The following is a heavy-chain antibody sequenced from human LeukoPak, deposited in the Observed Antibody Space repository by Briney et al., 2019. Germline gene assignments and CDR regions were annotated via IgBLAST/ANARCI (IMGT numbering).Heavy chain of an antibody. V-gene: IGHV3-21*01. CDR3: ARDSGYSYGSWFDP. D-gene: IGHD3-10*01. J-gene: IGHJ5*02. CDR2: ISSSSSYI. Sequence: GGSLRLSCAASGFTFSSYSMNWVRQAPGKGLEWVSSISSSSSYIYYADSVKGRFTISRDNAKNSLYMQLNSLRAEDTAVYYCARDSGYSYGSWFDPWGQGTLVTVSS. CDR1: GFTFSSYS.